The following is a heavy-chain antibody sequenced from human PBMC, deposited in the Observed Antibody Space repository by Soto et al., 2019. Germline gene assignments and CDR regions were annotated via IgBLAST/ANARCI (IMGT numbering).Heavy chain of an antibody. D-gene: IGHD3-3*01. CDR1: GCTFSSYW. J-gene: IGHJ6*02. V-gene: IGHV3-7*03. CDR2: IKQDGSEK. CDR3: ASHDDFWSGYPPYYYYGMDV. Sequence: EVQLVESGGGLVQPGGSLRLSCAASGCTFSSYWMSWVRQAPGKGLEWVANIKQDGSEKYYVDSVKGRFTISRDNAKNSLYLQMNSLRAEDTAVYYCASHDDFWSGYPPYYYYGMDVWGQGTTVTVSS.